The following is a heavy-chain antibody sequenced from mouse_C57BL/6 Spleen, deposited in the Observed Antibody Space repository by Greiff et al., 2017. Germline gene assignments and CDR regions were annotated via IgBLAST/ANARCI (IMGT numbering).Heavy chain of an antibody. Sequence: EVKLMESGPGLVKPSQSLSLTCSVTGYSITSGYYWNWIRQFPGNKLEWMGYISYDGSNNYNPSLKNRISITRDTSKNQFFLKLNSVTTEDTATYYCARGNYYGSTPAYWGQGTLVTVSA. CDR2: ISYDGSN. V-gene: IGHV3-6*01. CDR3: ARGNYYGSTPAY. J-gene: IGHJ3*01. D-gene: IGHD1-1*01. CDR1: GYSITSGYY.